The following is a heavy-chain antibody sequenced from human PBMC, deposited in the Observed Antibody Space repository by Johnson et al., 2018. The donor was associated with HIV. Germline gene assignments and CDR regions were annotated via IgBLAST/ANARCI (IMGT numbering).Heavy chain of an antibody. CDR2: IYSGGST. Sequence: VQLVESGGGLIQPGGSLRLSCAASGFTVSSNYMSWVRQAPGKGLEWVSVIYSGGSTYYADSVKGRFTISRDNSKNTLYLQMNSLRAEDTAVYYCARDERAKYYYGSSAPGTFDAFDIWGQGTMVTVSS. D-gene: IGHD3-22*01. CDR1: GFTVSSNY. CDR3: ARDERAKYYYGSSAPGTFDAFDI. V-gene: IGHV3-53*01. J-gene: IGHJ3*02.